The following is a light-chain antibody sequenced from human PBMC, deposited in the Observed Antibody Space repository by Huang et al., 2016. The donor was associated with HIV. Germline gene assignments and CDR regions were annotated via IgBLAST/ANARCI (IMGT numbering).Light chain of an antibody. V-gene: IGKV3-11*01. J-gene: IGKJ2*01. Sequence: EILLTQSPATLSLSPGETATLSCRANQNIGHYLGWYQQKSGQIPKLLIYDSSNRATDIPVRFSGNGSETDFTLTITAPEPEDFALYYCHQRRSWPQTFGQGTKLEI. CDR2: DSS. CDR1: QNIGHY. CDR3: HQRRSWPQT.